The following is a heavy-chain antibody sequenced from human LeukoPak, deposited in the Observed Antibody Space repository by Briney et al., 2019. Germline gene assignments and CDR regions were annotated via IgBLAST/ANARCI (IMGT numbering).Heavy chain of an antibody. CDR3: ARVISDYYDSSGYSHYYYMDV. D-gene: IGHD3-22*01. CDR2: ISAYNGNT. V-gene: IGHV1-18*01. CDR1: GYTFTSYG. J-gene: IGHJ6*03. Sequence: GASVKVSCKASGYTFTSYGISWVRQAPGQGLEWMGWISAYNGNTNYAQKLQGRVTMTTDTSTSTAYMELRSLRSDDTAVYYCARVISDYYDSSGYSHYYYMDVWGKGTTVTISS.